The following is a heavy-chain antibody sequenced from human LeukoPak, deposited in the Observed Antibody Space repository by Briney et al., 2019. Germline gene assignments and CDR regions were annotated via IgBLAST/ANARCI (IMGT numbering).Heavy chain of an antibody. J-gene: IGHJ5*02. CDR2: INHSGST. CDR1: GGSFSGYY. D-gene: IGHD5-18*01. Sequence: PSETLSLTCAVYGGSFSGYYWSWIRQPPGKGLEWIGEINHSGSTNYNPSLKSRVTISVDTSKNQFSLKLSSVTAADTAVYYCARGVYSYGYVSNIWFDPWGQGTLVTVSS. V-gene: IGHV4-34*01. CDR3: ARGVYSYGYVSNIWFDP.